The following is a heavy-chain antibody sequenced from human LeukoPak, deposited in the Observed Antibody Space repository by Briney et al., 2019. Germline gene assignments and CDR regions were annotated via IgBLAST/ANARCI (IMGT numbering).Heavy chain of an antibody. CDR3: ARANYHSSSWYSTPPCTVWFDP. V-gene: IGHV1-69*13. D-gene: IGHD6-13*01. Sequence: ASVKVSCKASGGTFSSYAISWVRQAPGQGLEWMGGIIPIFGTANYAQKFQGRVTITADESTSTAYMELSSLRSEDTAVYYCARANYHSSSWYSTPPCTVWFDPWGQGTLVTVSS. CDR1: GGTFSSYA. J-gene: IGHJ5*02. CDR2: IIPIFGTA.